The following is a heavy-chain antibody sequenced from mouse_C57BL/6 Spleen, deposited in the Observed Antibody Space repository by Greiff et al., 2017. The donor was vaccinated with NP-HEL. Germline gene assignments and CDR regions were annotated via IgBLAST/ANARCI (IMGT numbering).Heavy chain of an antibody. CDR2: INPSSGST. V-gene: IGHV1-4*01. CDR3: AREGNYVYFDY. CDR1: GYTFTSYT. J-gene: IGHJ2*01. D-gene: IGHD2-4*01. Sequence: VQLQQSGAELARPGASVKMSCKASGYTFTSYTMHWVKQRPGQGLEWIGYINPSSGSTKYNQKFKGKATLTADKSSSTAYMQLSSLTSEDSAVYYCAREGNYVYFDYWGQGTTLTVAS.